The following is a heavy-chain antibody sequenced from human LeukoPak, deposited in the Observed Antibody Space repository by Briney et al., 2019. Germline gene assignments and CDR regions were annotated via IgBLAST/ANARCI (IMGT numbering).Heavy chain of an antibody. CDR1: GGSISSSSYY. D-gene: IGHD1-26*01. Sequence: SETLSLTCTVSGGSISSSSYYWGWIRQPPGKGLEWIGSIYYSGSTYYNPSLKSRVTISVDTSKNQFSLKLSSVTAADTAVYYCARRTIMGITQAPFDYRGQGTLVTVSS. V-gene: IGHV4-39*07. CDR3: ARRTIMGITQAPFDY. CDR2: IYYSGST. J-gene: IGHJ4*02.